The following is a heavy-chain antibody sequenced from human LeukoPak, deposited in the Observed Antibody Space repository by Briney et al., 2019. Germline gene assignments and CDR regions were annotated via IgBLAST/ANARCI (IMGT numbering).Heavy chain of an antibody. D-gene: IGHD6-6*01. Sequence: GGSLRLSCAASGFTFSSYGMSWVRQAPGKGLEWVSTVSSSGGTTYYADSVKGRFTISRDNAKNTLYLQMNSLRAEDTAVYYCAKDWVESSSSSYYFDYWGLGTLVTVSS. CDR2: VSSSGGTT. J-gene: IGHJ4*02. V-gene: IGHV3-23*01. CDR1: GFTFSSYG. CDR3: AKDWVESSSSSYYFDY.